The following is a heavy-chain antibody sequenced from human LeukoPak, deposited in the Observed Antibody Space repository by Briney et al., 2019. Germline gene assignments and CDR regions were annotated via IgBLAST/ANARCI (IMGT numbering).Heavy chain of an antibody. CDR1: GGSISIYY. CDR2: IDSRGST. D-gene: IGHD5-24*01. J-gene: IGHJ4*02. Sequence: PSETLSLTCTVSGGSISIYYWTWIRQPPGKGLEWIGYIDSRGSTDYHPSLKSRVTMSVDMSKNHFSLELSAVTAAATAVYYCGRGVADYNFERFKGVPWGFDYWGQGSLVIVSS. V-gene: IGHV4-59*01. CDR3: GRGVADYNFERFKGVPWGFDY.